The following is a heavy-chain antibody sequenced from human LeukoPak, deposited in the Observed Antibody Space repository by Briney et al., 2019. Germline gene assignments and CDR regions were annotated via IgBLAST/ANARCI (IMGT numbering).Heavy chain of an antibody. CDR3: AKDVYGDYAYYFDY. CDR1: GFTFSSYA. J-gene: IGHJ4*02. V-gene: IGHV3-23*01. Sequence: GGSLRPSCAASGFTFSSYAMNWVRQAPGKGLEWVSAISGSGGRTYYADSVKGRFTISRDNSKNTLYLQMNSLRAEDTAIFYCAKDVYGDYAYYFDYWGQGTLVTVSS. CDR2: ISGSGGRT. D-gene: IGHD4-17*01.